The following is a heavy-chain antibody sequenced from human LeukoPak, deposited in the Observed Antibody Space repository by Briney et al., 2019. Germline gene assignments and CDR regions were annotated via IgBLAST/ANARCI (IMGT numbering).Heavy chain of an antibody. CDR1: GFTFGSYG. CDR3: ARGASYCGGDCFDY. Sequence: GGSLRLSCAASGFTFGSYGMHWVRQAPGKGLEWVAVIWYDGSNKYYADSVKGRFTISRDNSKNTLYLQMNSLRAEDTAVYYCARGASYCGGDCFDYWGQGTLVTVSS. J-gene: IGHJ4*02. D-gene: IGHD2-21*01. CDR2: IWYDGSNK. V-gene: IGHV3-33*01.